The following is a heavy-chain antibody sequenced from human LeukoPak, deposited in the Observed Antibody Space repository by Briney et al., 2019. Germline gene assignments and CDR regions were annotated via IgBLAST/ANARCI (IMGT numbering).Heavy chain of an antibody. D-gene: IGHD3-22*01. J-gene: IGHJ4*02. CDR2: ISSSSSTI. CDR3: ARDDAYYYDSSGYYYGFDY. CDR1: GFTFSSYS. V-gene: IGHV3-48*02. Sequence: GGSLRLSCAASGFTFSSYSMNWVRQAPGKGLEWVSYISSSSSTIYYAGSVKGRFTISRDNAKNSLYLQMNSLRDEDTAVYYCARDDAYYYDSSGYYYGFDYWGQGTLVTVSA.